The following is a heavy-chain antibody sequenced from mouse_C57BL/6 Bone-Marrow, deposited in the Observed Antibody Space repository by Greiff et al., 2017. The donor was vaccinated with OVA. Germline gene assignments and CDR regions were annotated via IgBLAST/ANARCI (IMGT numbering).Heavy chain of an antibody. D-gene: IGHD1-1*01. V-gene: IGHV1-54*01. CDR3: ARASYALAMDY. CDR1: GYAFTNYL. Sequence: LQQSGAELVRPGTSVKVSCKASGYAFTNYLIEWVKQRPGQGLEWIGVINPGSGGTNYNEKFKGKATLTADKSSSTAYMQLSSLTSEDSAVYFCARASYALAMDYWGQGTSVTVSS. CDR2: INPGSGGT. J-gene: IGHJ4*01.